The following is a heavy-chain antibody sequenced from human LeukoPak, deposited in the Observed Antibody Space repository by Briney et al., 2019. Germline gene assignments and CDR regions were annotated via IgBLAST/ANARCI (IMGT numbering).Heavy chain of an antibody. CDR2: IRYDGSNK. V-gene: IGHV3-30*02. Sequence: PGGSLRLSWAASGFTFSSYGMHWVRQAPGKGLEWVAFIRYDGSNKYYADSVKGRFTISRDNSKDTLYLQMNSLRAEDTAVYYCAKALEGDFDYWGQGTLVTVSS. CDR3: AKALEGDFDY. J-gene: IGHJ4*02. D-gene: IGHD1-1*01. CDR1: GFTFSSYG.